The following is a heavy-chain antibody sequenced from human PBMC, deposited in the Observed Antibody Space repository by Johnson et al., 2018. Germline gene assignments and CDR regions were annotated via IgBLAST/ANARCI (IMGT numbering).Heavy chain of an antibody. D-gene: IGHD2/OR15-2a*01. CDR1: GFTFSSYD. Sequence: VQLVESGGGLVQPGGSLRLSCAASGFTFSSYDKHWVRQATGKGLEWVSSIGKVGDTYSLGSVKGRFTISRDNAKNSLYLQMNSRGDEDTAWFYCARERSSTSYRSGMDVWGRGTTVTVSS. CDR2: IGKVGDT. V-gene: IGHV3-13*01. CDR3: ARERSSTSYRSGMDV. J-gene: IGHJ6*02.